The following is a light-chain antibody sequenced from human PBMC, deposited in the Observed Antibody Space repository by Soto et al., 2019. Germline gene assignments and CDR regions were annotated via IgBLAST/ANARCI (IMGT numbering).Light chain of an antibody. Sequence: QSALTQPASVSGSPGQSITISCTGTSSDVGFYNYVSWYQQHPGKAPKLMIYEVSNRPSGVSNRFSGSKSGNTASLTISGLQAEDEADYYCCSYAGSSTVFGGGTKLTVL. CDR2: EVS. J-gene: IGLJ3*02. CDR3: CSYAGSSTV. V-gene: IGLV2-23*02. CDR1: SSDVGFYNY.